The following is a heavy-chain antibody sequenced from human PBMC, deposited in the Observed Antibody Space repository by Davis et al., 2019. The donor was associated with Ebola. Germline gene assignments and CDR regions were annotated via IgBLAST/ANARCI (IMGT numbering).Heavy chain of an antibody. D-gene: IGHD1-26*01. V-gene: IGHV3-23*01. CDR1: GFSFWSYA. J-gene: IGHJ3*02. Sequence: GESLKISCAASGFSFWSYAMSWVRQAPGKGLECVSFISGRGEDTYYADSVKGRFTISRDNSKNTLYLQMNGLRVEDTAIYYCAKDTSNIWFDIWGQGTMVTVSS. CDR2: ISGRGEDT. CDR3: AKDTSNIWFDI.